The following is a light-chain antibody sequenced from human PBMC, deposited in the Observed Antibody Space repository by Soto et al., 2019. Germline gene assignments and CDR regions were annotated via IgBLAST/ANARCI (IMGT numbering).Light chain of an antibody. Sequence: DIQMTQSPSALSASVGDRATITLRASQSISSWLAWYQQKTGKAHKLLIYDASTLKSGVPSRYTGSGSGTEVTLTISSLQPDDFATYYCQQYNSYSWTFGQGTRWIS. CDR3: QQYNSYSWT. CDR2: DAS. J-gene: IGKJ1*01. CDR1: QSISSW. V-gene: IGKV1-5*01.